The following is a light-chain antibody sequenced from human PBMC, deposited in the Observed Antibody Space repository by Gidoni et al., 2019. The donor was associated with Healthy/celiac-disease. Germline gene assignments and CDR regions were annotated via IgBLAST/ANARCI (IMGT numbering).Light chain of an antibody. CDR1: QSISSR. J-gene: IGKJ3*01. Sequence: HMTQSPATLSASVGDRVTITCRASQSISSRLAWYQQKPGKAPKLLIYYASSLESGVPSRFSGSGSGTEFTLTISSLQPDDFATYYCQQYNSYSPTFXPXTKVDIK. V-gene: IGKV1-5*01. CDR3: QQYNSYSPT. CDR2: YAS.